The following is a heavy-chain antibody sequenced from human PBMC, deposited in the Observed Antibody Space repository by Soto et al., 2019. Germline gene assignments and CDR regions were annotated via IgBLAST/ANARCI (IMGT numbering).Heavy chain of an antibody. D-gene: IGHD1-1*01. CDR3: AKGHWKGDV. J-gene: IGHJ6*04. Sequence: EVQLLESGGGLVQPGGSLRLSCAASGFTFSTYAMNWVRQAPGNGLEWVSAISGSGGSIHYADSVKGRFTISRDNSKKTLYPTMSSMRDTEPAVYDSAKGHWKGDVWGKGTRVTVSS. V-gene: IGHV3-23*01. CDR2: ISGSGGSI. CDR1: GFTFSTYA.